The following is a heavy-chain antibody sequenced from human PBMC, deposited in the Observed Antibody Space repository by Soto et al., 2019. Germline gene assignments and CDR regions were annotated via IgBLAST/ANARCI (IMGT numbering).Heavy chain of an antibody. Sequence: GGSLRLSCAASGFTFSDYYMSWIRQAPGKGLEWVSSLTGSGITTNYADSVKGRFTISRDISKNTLYLQMNSLRAEDTAVYYCTKGPGTSASYEYWGQGTRVTVSS. CDR2: LTGSGITT. D-gene: IGHD3-10*01. J-gene: IGHJ4*02. CDR1: GFTFSDYY. CDR3: TKGPGTSASYEY. V-gene: IGHV3-23*01.